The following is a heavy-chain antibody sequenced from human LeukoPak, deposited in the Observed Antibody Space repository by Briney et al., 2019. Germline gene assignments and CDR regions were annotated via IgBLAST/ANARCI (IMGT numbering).Heavy chain of an antibody. V-gene: IGHV4-30-4*08. D-gene: IGHD2-2*01. CDR3: ARVVVPAARRRPDWFHP. CDR2: IYYSGRT. Sequence: SETLSLTCTVSGGSISSGDYYWRWIRQPPGKGLEWIGYIYYSGRTYYNPSLKSRLTISVDTSNNHFSLKLSSVTAADTAVYYCARVVVPAARRRPDWFHPWGQGTLVTVSS. J-gene: IGHJ5*02. CDR1: GGSISSGDYY.